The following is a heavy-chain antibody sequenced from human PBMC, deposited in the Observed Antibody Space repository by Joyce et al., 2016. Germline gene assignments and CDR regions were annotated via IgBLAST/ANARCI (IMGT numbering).Heavy chain of an antibody. Sequence: QVQLVESGGGVVQPGRSLRLSCAASGLTLSNYGVHWVRQAQGKGLEWVAVISYDGIYKYYADSVKCRFTISRDNSKNTVFLEMNSLRAEDTAVYYCAKILTATYSSGWFLDYWGQGTLVTVSS. CDR2: ISYDGIYK. D-gene: IGHD6-25*01. CDR3: AKILTATYSSGWFLDY. V-gene: IGHV3-30*18. CDR1: GLTLSNYG. J-gene: IGHJ4*02.